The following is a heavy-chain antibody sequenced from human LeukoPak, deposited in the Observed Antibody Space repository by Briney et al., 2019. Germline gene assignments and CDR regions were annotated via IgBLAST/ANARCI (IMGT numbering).Heavy chain of an antibody. D-gene: IGHD2-2*01. CDR2: FWFDGSNK. Sequence: GGSLRLSCAAPGFMFHDYAIHWVRQAPGKGLEWVAVFWFDGSNKYYAESVKGRFTTSRDNSKNTLYLQMNSLRAEDTAVYYCAREEYAESHAEYFQYWGQGTLVTVSS. CDR1: GFMFHDYA. J-gene: IGHJ1*01. CDR3: AREEYAESHAEYFQY. V-gene: IGHV3-33*01.